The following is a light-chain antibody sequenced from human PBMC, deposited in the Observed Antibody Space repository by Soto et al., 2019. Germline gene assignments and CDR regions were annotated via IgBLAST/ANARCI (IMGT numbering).Light chain of an antibody. CDR1: QSSGSNF. CDR3: QLYGISPH. V-gene: IGKV3-20*01. CDR2: ASS. Sequence: VLTQAPGTLSLSPGVRATLSCKTSQSSGSNFLAWYQHKPGRAPRLLIYASSNRATGIPDRFSGSASGTEFTLTINRLEPEDFAVHYCQLYGISPHFGQGTRLEIK. J-gene: IGKJ5*01.